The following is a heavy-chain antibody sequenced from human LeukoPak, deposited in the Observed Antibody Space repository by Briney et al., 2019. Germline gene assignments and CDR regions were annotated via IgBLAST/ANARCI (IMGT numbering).Heavy chain of an antibody. CDR1: GFTFDDYA. CDR2: ISGDGGST. D-gene: IGHD3-10*01. J-gene: IGHJ6*02. V-gene: IGHV3-43*02. Sequence: AGGSLRLSCAASGFTFDDYAMHWVRQAPGKGLEWVSLISGDGGSTYYADSVKGRFTISRDNSKNSLYLQMNSLRTEDTALYYCAKAHHPVTMVRGVIPMDVWGQGTTVTVSS. CDR3: AKAHHPVTMVRGVIPMDV.